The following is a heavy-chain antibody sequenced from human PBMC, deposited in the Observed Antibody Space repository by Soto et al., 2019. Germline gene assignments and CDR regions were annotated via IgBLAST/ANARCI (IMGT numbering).Heavy chain of an antibody. V-gene: IGHV3-11*06. CDR2: ISSSSSYT. Sequence: LRLSCAASGFTFSDYYMSWIRQAPGKGLEWVSYISSSSSYTNYADSVKGRFTISRDNAKNSLYLQMNSLRAEDTAVYYCARGVGIAARQFDPWGQGTLVTVSS. J-gene: IGHJ5*02. D-gene: IGHD6-6*01. CDR1: GFTFSDYY. CDR3: ARGVGIAARQFDP.